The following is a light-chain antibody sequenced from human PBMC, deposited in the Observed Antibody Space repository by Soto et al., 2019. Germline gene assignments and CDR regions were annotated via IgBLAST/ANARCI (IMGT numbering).Light chain of an antibody. Sequence: AIQMTQSPSSLSASVGDRVTMTCRASQGINNELAWYQQKPGKAPKLLIYAAPNLHSGVPSRFSGSGSGTDFALTISSLQPEDFATYFCLHDYNYPRTFGQGTKVE. CDR1: QGINNE. V-gene: IGKV1-6*01. CDR3: LHDYNYPRT. CDR2: AAP. J-gene: IGKJ1*01.